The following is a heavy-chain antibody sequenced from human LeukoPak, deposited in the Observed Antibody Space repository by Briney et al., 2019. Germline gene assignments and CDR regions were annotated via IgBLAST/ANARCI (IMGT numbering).Heavy chain of an antibody. CDR1: GFTFSTYA. D-gene: IGHD3-22*01. J-gene: IGHJ4*02. CDR3: ARVPKSHYYDSSGYYYDF. V-gene: IGHV3-11*01. Sequence: PGGSLRLSCAASGFTFSTYAMSWVRQAPGKGLEWVSYSGSSGTTIYYADSVKGRFTISRDNAKNSLYLQMNSLRAEDTAVYYCARVPKSHYYDSSGYYYDFWGQGTLVTVSS. CDR2: SGSSGTTI.